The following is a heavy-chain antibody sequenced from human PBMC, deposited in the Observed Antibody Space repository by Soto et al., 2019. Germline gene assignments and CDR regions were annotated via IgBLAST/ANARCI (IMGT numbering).Heavy chain of an antibody. Sequence: ASETLSLTCTVSSDSLSSSTYYWGWIRQPPGKGLEWIGTIFYTGSTYYNPSLKSRVTISVDTSKNQFSLRLSSVTAADTAVYYCARQGRVVIPSTMEKWFDPWGQGTLVTVSS. D-gene: IGHD2-2*01. CDR1: SDSLSSSTYY. J-gene: IGHJ5*02. CDR3: ARQGRVVIPSTMEKWFDP. V-gene: IGHV4-39*01. CDR2: IFYTGST.